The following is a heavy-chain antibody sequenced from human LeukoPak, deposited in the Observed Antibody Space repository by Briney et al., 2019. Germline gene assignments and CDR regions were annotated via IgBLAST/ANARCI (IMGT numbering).Heavy chain of an antibody. CDR3: ARARYHLWAFDI. CDR2: ISYDGSNK. CDR1: GFTFSSYA. Sequence: GSLRLSCAASGFTFSSYAMHWVRQAPGKGLEGVAVISYDGSNKYYADSVKGRFTISRDNSKNTLYLQMNSLRAEDTAVYYCARARYHLWAFDIWGQGTMVTVSS. V-gene: IGHV3-30-3*01. D-gene: IGHD1-14*01. J-gene: IGHJ3*02.